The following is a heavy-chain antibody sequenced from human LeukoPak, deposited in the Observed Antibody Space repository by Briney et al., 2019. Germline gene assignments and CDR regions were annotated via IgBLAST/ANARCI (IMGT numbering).Heavy chain of an antibody. Sequence: GGSLRLSCAASGFTFDDYGMSWVRQAPGKGLEWVSGINWNGGTTGYADSVKGRFTISRDNAKNSLYLQMNSLRAEDTAVYYCAELGITMIGGVWGKGTTVTISS. CDR3: AELGITMIGGV. CDR2: INWNGGTT. D-gene: IGHD3-10*02. V-gene: IGHV3-20*04. J-gene: IGHJ6*04. CDR1: GFTFDDYG.